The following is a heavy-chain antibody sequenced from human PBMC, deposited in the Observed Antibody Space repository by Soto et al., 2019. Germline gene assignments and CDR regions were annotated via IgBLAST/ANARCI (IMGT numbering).Heavy chain of an antibody. CDR1: GGSISSSNW. D-gene: IGHD2-2*01. CDR2: IYHSGST. V-gene: IGHV4-4*02. J-gene: IGHJ6*02. Sequence: QVQLQESGPGLVKPSGTLSLTCAVSGGSISSSNWWSWVRQPPGKGLEWIGEIYHSGSTNYNPSLKSRVTISVDKSKNQFSLKLSSVTAADTAVYYCARLTKPAATTKDYYYYYGMDVWGQGTTVTVSS. CDR3: ARLTKPAATTKDYYYYYGMDV.